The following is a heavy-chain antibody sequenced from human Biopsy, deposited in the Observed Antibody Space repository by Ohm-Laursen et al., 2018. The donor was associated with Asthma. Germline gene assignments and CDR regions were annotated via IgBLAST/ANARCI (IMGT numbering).Heavy chain of an antibody. Sequence: SDTQSLTCIVSGDTMSTSGSYWGWIRQSPGKGLEWIGSIYYSGRTYYNPSLEIRVTISTDTSKNHFSLKVTSVTAADTAVYYCARADSSSSYWYFDLWGRGDLVTVSS. J-gene: IGHJ2*01. CDR2: IYYSGRT. D-gene: IGHD6-6*01. V-gene: IGHV4-39*02. CDR3: ARADSSSSYWYFDL. CDR1: GDTMSTSGSY.